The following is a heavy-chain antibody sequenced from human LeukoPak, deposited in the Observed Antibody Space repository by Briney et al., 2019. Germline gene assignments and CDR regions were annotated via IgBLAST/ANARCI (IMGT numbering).Heavy chain of an antibody. CDR2: INPNSGGT. Sequence: ASVKVSCKASGYTFTGYYMHWVRRAPGQGLEWMGWINPNSGGTNYAQKFQGRVTMTRDTSISTAYMELSRLRSDDTAVYYCAREIPLSYLVNWFDPWGQGTLVTVSS. CDR1: GYTFTGYY. D-gene: IGHD6-6*01. J-gene: IGHJ5*02. V-gene: IGHV1-2*02. CDR3: AREIPLSYLVNWFDP.